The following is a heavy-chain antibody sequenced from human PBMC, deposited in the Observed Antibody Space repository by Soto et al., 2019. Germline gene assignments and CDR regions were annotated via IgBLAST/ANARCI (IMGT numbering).Heavy chain of an antibody. J-gene: IGHJ3*02. Sequence: QVQLVQSGAEVKKPGASVKVSCKASGYTFTSYGISWGRQAPGQGLEWMGWISDYNGNTNYAQKLQGRGTMTTDTSTSTAYMELRSLRSDDTAVYYCARTTVNDILTVYLWGMDAFDIWGQGTMVTVSS. V-gene: IGHV1-18*01. D-gene: IGHD3-9*01. CDR3: ARTTVNDILTVYLWGMDAFDI. CDR1: GYTFTSYG. CDR2: ISDYNGNT.